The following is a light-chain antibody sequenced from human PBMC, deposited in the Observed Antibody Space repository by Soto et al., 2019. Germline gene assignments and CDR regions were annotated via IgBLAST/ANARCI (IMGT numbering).Light chain of an antibody. CDR1: QDVSRS. CDR2: AAS. Sequence: DTQLTQSPSFLSASVGDRVTIACRASQDVSRSVGWYQQKPGTAPKLLISAASTLNSGVPSRFSGSGSGTDFTLTISRLEPEDFAVYYCQQYGSSLTFGQGTKVDIK. CDR3: QQYGSSLT. J-gene: IGKJ1*01. V-gene: IGKV1-9*01.